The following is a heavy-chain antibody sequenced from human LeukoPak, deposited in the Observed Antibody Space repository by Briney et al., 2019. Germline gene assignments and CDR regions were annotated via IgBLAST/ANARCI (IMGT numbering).Heavy chain of an antibody. V-gene: IGHV4-39*07. J-gene: IGHJ4*02. CDR3: ARERGPGDFDY. Sequence: PGGSLRLSCAASGFTFSSYEMDWVRQPPGKGLEWIGSIYYSGSTYYNPSLKSRVTISVDTSKNQFSLKLSSVTAADTAVYYCARERGPGDFDYWGQGTLVTVSS. CDR1: GFTFSSYE. D-gene: IGHD7-27*01. CDR2: IYYSGST.